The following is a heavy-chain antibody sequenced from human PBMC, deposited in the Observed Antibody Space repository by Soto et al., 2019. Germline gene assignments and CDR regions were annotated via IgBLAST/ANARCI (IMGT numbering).Heavy chain of an antibody. D-gene: IGHD2-15*01. J-gene: IGHJ5*01. CDR2: IYPGDSDT. V-gene: IGHV5-51*01. CDR1: GYSFTSHW. CDR3: ARSENIAPSLDS. Sequence: PGESLKISCKISGYSFTSHWIAWVRQVPGKGLEWMGIIYPGDSDTRYSPSFQGQVTISVDKSIATAYLQWNSLRASDTATFYCARSENIAPSLDSWGQGTLVTVSS.